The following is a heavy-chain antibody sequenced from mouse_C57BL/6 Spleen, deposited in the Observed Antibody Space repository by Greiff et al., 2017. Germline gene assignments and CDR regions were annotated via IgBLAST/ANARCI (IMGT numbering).Heavy chain of an antibody. CDR1: GYTFTSYW. D-gene: IGHD1-1*01. CDR2: IDPSDSET. J-gene: IGHJ1*03. Sequence: VQLQQSGAELVRPGSSVKLSCKASGYTFTSYWMHWVKQRPIQGLEWIGNIDPSDSETHYNQKFKDKATLTVDKSSSTAYMQLSSLTSEDSAVYYCARIYYYGSSRYFDVWGTGTTVTVSS. CDR3: ARIYYYGSSRYFDV. V-gene: IGHV1-52*01.